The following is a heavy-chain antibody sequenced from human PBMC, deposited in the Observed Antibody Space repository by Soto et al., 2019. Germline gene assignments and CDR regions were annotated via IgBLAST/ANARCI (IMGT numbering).Heavy chain of an antibody. CDR1: GFTFTSFS. Sequence: QVELVESGGGVVQPGRSLKLSCAASGFTFTSFSMQWVRQAPGKGLEWVAVISYDGSIEYYADSVKGRFTISRDNSKNTLYLQMDSLRTEDTAVYFCAREWSTSGYFDYWGQGTLVTVSS. J-gene: IGHJ4*02. CDR3: AREWSTSGYFDY. D-gene: IGHD3-10*01. CDR2: ISYDGSIE. V-gene: IGHV3-30-3*01.